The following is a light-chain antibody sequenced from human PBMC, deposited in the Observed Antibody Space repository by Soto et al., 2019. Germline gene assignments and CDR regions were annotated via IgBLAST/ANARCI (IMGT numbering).Light chain of an antibody. CDR3: AAWDASLNGDV. CDR2: GDT. J-gene: IGLJ1*01. CDR1: SSNIGAGYD. V-gene: IGLV1-40*01. Sequence: SVLTRPASVSGAPGQRVTLSCPESSSNIGAGYDAHWYQQLPGKVPKLLIYGDTNRPSGVPDRFSGSKSGTSASLAITGLQPEDEAAYYCAAWDASLNGDVFGTGTKVTGL.